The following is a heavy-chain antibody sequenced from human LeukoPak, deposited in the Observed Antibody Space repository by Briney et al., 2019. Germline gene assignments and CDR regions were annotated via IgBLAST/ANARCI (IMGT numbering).Heavy chain of an antibody. CDR3: ATHTAAEYYYYGMDV. CDR2: INPNSGGT. D-gene: IGHD6-13*01. V-gene: IGHV1-2*02. CDR1: GYTFTGYY. J-gene: IGHJ6*02. Sequence: ASVKVSCKASGYTFTGYYMHWVRQAPGQGLEWMGWINPNSGGTNYAQKFQGRVTMTRDTSISTAYMELSRLRSDDTAVYYCATHTAAEYYYYGMDVWGQGTTVTVSS.